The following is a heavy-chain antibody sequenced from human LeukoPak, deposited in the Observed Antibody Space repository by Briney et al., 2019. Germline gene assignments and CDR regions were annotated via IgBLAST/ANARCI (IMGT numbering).Heavy chain of an antibody. CDR2: INHSGST. J-gene: IGHJ4*02. CDR3: AGGWGSY. Sequence: SETLSLTCAVYGGSFSGYYWSWIRQPPGKGLEWIGEINHSGSTNYNPSLKSRVTISVDTSKNQFSLKLSSVTAADTAVYYCAGGWGSYWGQGTLVTVSS. CDR1: GGSFSGYY. D-gene: IGHD3-16*01. V-gene: IGHV4-34*01.